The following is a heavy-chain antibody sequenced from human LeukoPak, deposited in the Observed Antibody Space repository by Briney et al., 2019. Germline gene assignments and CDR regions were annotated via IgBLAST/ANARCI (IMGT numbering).Heavy chain of an antibody. J-gene: IGHJ4*02. CDR3: ARVGRTVPAAIANFFDY. CDR1: GVSISSGGYY. CDR2: IYYSGST. V-gene: IGHV4-31*03. Sequence: PSETLSLTCTVSGVSISSGGYYWSWLRQHPGKGLEWIGYIYYSGSTYYNPSLKSRVTISVDTSKNQFSLKLSSVTAADTAVYYCARVGRTVPAAIANFFDYWGQGTLVTVSS. D-gene: IGHD2-2*02.